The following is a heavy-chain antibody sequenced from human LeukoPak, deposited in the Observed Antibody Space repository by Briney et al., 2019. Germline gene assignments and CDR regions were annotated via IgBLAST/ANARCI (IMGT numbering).Heavy chain of an antibody. CDR2: MFVTGGT. Sequence: SDTLSLTCTVSGGSLSSYYWSWVRRPAGKGLEWIGRMFVTGGTNYNPSLRGRVTMSIDKTKNQLSLELTSVTAADTAVYYCARDGYTSAWADLEFFDYWGQGTLVTVSS. CDR3: ARDGYTSAWADLEFFDY. J-gene: IGHJ4*02. D-gene: IGHD2-2*02. V-gene: IGHV4-4*07. CDR1: GGSLSSYY.